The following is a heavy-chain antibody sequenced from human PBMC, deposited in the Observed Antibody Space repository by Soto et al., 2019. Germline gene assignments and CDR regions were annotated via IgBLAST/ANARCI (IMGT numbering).Heavy chain of an antibody. D-gene: IGHD2-2*01. CDR3: ARVAFHLGYCSSTSCLADY. Sequence: ASVKVSCKASGGTFSSYAISWVRQAPGQGLEWMGGIIPIFGTANYAQKFQGRVTITADESTSTAYMELSSLGSEDTAVYYCARVAFHLGYCSSTSCLADYWGQGTLVTVSS. CDR1: GGTFSSYA. CDR2: IIPIFGTA. V-gene: IGHV1-69*13. J-gene: IGHJ4*02.